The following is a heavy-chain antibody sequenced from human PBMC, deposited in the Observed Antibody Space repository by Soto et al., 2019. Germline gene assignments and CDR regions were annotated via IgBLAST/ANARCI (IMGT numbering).Heavy chain of an antibody. J-gene: IGHJ4*02. Sequence: QMQLVETGGGGGQPGRSLRLYSAASGFTCSNYGMHWGRQAPGKGLEWVAIICNDGSNKYYADSVKGRFTISRDNSKNTVYLQMTSLRAEDTAMYYCAAGEPLNYRGQGTLVTVSS. CDR3: AAGEPLNY. CDR2: ICNDGSNK. CDR1: GFTCSNYG. D-gene: IGHD3-10*01. V-gene: IGHV3-33*01.